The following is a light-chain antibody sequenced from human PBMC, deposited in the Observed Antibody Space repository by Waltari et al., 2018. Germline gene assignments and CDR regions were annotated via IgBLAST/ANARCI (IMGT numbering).Light chain of an antibody. J-gene: IGKJ4*01. CDR3: QHYNNLPLT. V-gene: IGKV3-15*01. CDR2: GAS. CDR1: ESVSSK. Sequence: EIVMTQSPATLSVSPGERATLSCRASESVSSKLAWYQQRAGQAPRLLIYGASTRATDIPARFSGSGSGTEFTLTISSLQSEDFAVYFCQHYNNLPLTFGGGTKVEIK.